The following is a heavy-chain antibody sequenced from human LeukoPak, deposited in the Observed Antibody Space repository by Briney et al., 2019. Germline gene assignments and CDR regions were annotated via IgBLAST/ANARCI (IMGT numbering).Heavy chain of an antibody. D-gene: IGHD3-22*01. J-gene: IGHJ5*02. CDR2: IYYRGST. CDR1: GGSIRSYF. CDR3: ARAPDYYDSSGSSFSS. Sequence: PSETLSLTCTVSGGSIRSYFWNWIRQPPGRGLEWIGYIYYRGSTNYNPSPKSRVTISVDTSKNQFSLKLSSVTAADTAVYYCARAPDYYDSSGSSFSSWGQGTLVTVSS. V-gene: IGHV4-59*01.